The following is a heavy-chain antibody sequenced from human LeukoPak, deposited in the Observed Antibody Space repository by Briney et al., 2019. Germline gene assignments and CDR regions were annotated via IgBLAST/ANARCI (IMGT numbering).Heavy chain of an antibody. CDR1: GFNFNNFA. CDR2: ISSTTTYI. CDR3: ARDPGRSTEDY. D-gene: IGHD2-2*01. J-gene: IGHJ4*02. Sequence: GGSLRLSCRASGFNFNNFAMNWVRQAPGKGLEWVSSISSTTTYIYYADSVKGRFTISRDNAKNSLYLQMNSLRAEDTAVYYCARDPGRSTEDYWGQGTLVTVSS. V-gene: IGHV3-21*01.